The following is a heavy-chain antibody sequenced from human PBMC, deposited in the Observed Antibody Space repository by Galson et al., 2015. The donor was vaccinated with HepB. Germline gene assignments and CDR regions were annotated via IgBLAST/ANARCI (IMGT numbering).Heavy chain of an antibody. Sequence: SETLSFTCTVSGGSISNYYWSWIRQPAGRGLEWIGRIYTSGSSNYNPSLKSRVTMPVDTSKKQFSLRLTSVTAADTALYYCARDMGYNNYGWFDPWGQGTLVTVSS. V-gene: IGHV4-4*07. J-gene: IGHJ5*02. CDR1: GGSISNYY. D-gene: IGHD4-11*01. CDR2: IYTSGSS. CDR3: ARDMGYNNYGWFDP.